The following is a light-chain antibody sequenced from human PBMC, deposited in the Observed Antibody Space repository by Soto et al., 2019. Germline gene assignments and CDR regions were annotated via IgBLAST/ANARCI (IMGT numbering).Light chain of an antibody. CDR2: DAS. CDR3: QQRTNWPSYT. J-gene: IGKJ2*01. Sequence: EIVLTQSPATLSLSPGERATLSCRASQSVSGWLAWYQQRPGQAPRLLIYDASNRATGIPARFSGSGSGTDFTLTISSLEPEDFAVYYCQQRTNWPSYTFGQGTKLEIK. V-gene: IGKV3-11*01. CDR1: QSVSGW.